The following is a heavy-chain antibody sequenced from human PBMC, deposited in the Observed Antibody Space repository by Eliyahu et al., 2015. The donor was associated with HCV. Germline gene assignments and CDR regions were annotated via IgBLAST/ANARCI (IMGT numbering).Heavy chain of an antibody. J-gene: IGHJ5*02. CDR2: INHSGST. D-gene: IGHD3-3*01. CDR3: ARGEFWSGLVPPLFDP. Sequence: QVQLQQWGAGLLKPSETLSLTCAVYGGSFXXYYWSWIRQPPGKGLEWIGEINHSGSTNYNPSLKSRVTISVDTSKNQFSLKLSSVTAADTAVYYCARGEFWSGLVPPLFDPWGQGTLVTVSS. V-gene: IGHV4-34*01. CDR1: GGSFXXYY.